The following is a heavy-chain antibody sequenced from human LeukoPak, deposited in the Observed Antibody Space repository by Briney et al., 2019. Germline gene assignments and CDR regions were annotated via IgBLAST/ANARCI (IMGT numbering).Heavy chain of an antibody. CDR3: ARVRAPSFAQGGFDY. V-gene: IGHV1-2*02. D-gene: IGHD3-16*01. Sequence: ASVKVSCKASGYTFTGYYMHWVRQAPGQGLEWMGWINPNSGGTNYAQKFQGRVTMTRDTSISTAYVEVSSLRSDDTAIYYCARVRAPSFAQGGFDYWGQGTLVTVSS. J-gene: IGHJ4*02. CDR1: GYTFTGYY. CDR2: INPNSGGT.